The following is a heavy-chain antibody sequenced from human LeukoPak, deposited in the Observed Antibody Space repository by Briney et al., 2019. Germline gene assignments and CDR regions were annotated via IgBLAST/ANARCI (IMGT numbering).Heavy chain of an antibody. D-gene: IGHD1-26*01. Sequence: GGSLRLSCAASGFTFSSYGMSWVRQAPGKGLVWVSRINSDGSSTSYADSVKGRFTISRDNAKNTLYLQMNSLRAEDTAVYYCARVRLYSGSYYVKGAAFDIWGQGTMVTVSS. CDR1: GFTFSSYG. V-gene: IGHV3-74*01. J-gene: IGHJ3*02. CDR2: INSDGSST. CDR3: ARVRLYSGSYYVKGAAFDI.